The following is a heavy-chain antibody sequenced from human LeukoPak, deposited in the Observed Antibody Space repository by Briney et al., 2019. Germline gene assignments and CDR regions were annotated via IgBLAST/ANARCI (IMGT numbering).Heavy chain of an antibody. CDR3: ARQTAMGRSGDY. CDR1: GYSFTSYW. J-gene: IGHJ4*02. V-gene: IGHV5-51*01. Sequence: HGESLKSSCKASGYSFTSYWIGWVRQMPGKGLEWMGIIDPSDSETRYTPSFQGQVTISADKSLSTAYRQWNSLKASDTAMYYCARQTAMGRSGDYWAQGTLVTVSS. D-gene: IGHD7-27*01. CDR2: IDPSDSET.